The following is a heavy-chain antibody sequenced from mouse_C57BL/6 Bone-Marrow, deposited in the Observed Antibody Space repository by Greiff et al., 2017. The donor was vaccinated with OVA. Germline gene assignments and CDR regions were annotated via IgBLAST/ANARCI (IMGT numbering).Heavy chain of an antibody. D-gene: IGHD1-1*01. V-gene: IGHV5-6*02. Sequence: DVKLVESGGDLVKPGGSLKLSCAASGFTFSSYGMSWVRQTPDKRLEWVATISSGGSYTYYPDSVKGRFTISRDNAKNTLYLQMSSLKSEDTAMYYCARRITTPGFDYWGQGTTLTVSS. J-gene: IGHJ2*01. CDR2: ISSGGSYT. CDR1: GFTFSSYG. CDR3: ARRITTPGFDY.